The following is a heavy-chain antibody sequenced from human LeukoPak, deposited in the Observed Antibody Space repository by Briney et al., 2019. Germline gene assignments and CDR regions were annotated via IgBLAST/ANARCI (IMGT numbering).Heavy chain of an antibody. V-gene: IGHV3-7*01. CDR2: IKQDGSEK. Sequence: GGSLRLSCAASGFTFSSYWMSWVRQAPGKGLEWVANIKQDGSEKYYVDSVKGRFTISRDNAKNSLYLQMNSLRAEDTAVYYCARVGIVVVPAAQYYYYMDVWGKGTTVTVSS. CDR3: ARVGIVVVPAAQYYYYMDV. J-gene: IGHJ6*03. CDR1: GFTFSSYW. D-gene: IGHD2-2*01.